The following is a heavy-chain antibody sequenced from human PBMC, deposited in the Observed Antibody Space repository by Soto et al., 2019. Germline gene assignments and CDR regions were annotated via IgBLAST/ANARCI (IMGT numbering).Heavy chain of an antibody. V-gene: IGHV1-18*01. D-gene: IGHD6-19*01. CDR3: ARDKAEVAGKAVGYDY. CDR2: ISAYNGNT. J-gene: IGHJ4*02. CDR1: GYTFTSYG. Sequence: ASVKVSCKASGYTFTSYGISWVRQAPGQGLEWMGWISAYNGNTNYAQKLQGRVTMTTDTSTSTAYMELRSLRSDDTAVYYCARDKAEVAGKAVGYDYWGQGTLVTVSS.